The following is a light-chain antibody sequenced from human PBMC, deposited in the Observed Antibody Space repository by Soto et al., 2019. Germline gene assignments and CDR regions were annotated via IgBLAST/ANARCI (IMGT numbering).Light chain of an antibody. J-gene: IGKJ4*01. Sequence: EIVLTQSPDTLSLSPGERATLSCRASQSVRNNYLAWYQQKPGQAPRFLIYDASSRATGIPDRFSGSGSGTVFTLTISRLEPEDFAVYYCQQYGSTPLTFGGGTKVDIE. CDR2: DAS. V-gene: IGKV3-20*01. CDR3: QQYGSTPLT. CDR1: QSVRNNY.